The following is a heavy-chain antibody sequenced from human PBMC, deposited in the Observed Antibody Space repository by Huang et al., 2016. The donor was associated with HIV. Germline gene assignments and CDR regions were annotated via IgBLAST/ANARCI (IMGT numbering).Heavy chain of an antibody. V-gene: IGHV3-21*01. Sequence: EVQLVESGGGLVKPGGSLRLSCAAPGFTFSDYSMSWVRQAPGKGLQGVSHSSGSSSYIYYVDAVKGRFAISRDNAKNLRFLQMNSLRAEDTAVYYCARRYNWNYVAHGFDIWGQGTMVTVSS. CDR3: ARRYNWNYVAHGFDI. J-gene: IGHJ3*02. CDR1: GFTFSDYS. CDR2: SSGSSSYI. D-gene: IGHD1-7*01.